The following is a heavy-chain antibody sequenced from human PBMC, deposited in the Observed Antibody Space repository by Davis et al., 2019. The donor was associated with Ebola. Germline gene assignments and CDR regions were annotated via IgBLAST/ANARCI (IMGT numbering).Heavy chain of an antibody. J-gene: IGHJ4*02. CDR1: GFTISRNS. Sequence: GESLKISCAASGFTISRNSMNWVRQAPGKGLECVPSIGSTTNFIYYADSVKGRFTISRDNAKNSLYLQMNSLRAEDTAVYYCARDGSNSYFDYWGQGNLVTVSS. V-gene: IGHV3-21*01. CDR3: ARDGSNSYFDY. CDR2: IGSTTNFI. D-gene: IGHD6-6*01.